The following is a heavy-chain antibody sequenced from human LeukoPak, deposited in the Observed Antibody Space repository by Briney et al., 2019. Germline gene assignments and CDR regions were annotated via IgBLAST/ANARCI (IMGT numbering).Heavy chain of an antibody. V-gene: IGHV3-30*02. CDR2: IRYDGTAQ. J-gene: IGHJ3*02. CDR3: ARGNSNGFDI. CDR1: GFTFSNYG. D-gene: IGHD1-7*01. Sequence: PGGSLRLSCAASGFTFSNYGMDWVRQAPGKGLEWVTFIRYDGTAQYYADSVKGRFTISRDNSKNTLYLQVNSVRAEDTAVYYCARGNSNGFDIWGQGTMVTVSS.